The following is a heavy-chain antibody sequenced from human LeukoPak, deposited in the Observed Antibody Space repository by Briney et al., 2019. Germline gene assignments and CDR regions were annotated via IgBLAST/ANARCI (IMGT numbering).Heavy chain of an antibody. D-gene: IGHD6-13*01. Sequence: SETLSLTCAVDGGSFSDYYWTWIRQPPGKGLEWIGYIYYSGSTYYNPSLKSRVTISVDTSKNQFSLKLSSVTAADTAVYYCARGYSSSWSPDAFDIWGQGTMVTVSS. V-gene: IGHV4-30-4*08. J-gene: IGHJ3*02. CDR3: ARGYSSSWSPDAFDI. CDR1: GGSFSDYY. CDR2: IYYSGST.